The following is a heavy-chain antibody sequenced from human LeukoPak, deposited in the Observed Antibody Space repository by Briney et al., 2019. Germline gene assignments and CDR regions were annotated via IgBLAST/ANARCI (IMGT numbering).Heavy chain of an antibody. J-gene: IGHJ4*02. V-gene: IGHV3-23*01. D-gene: IGHD3-22*01. CDR1: GFTFSSYA. CDR3: ARFDSSGYRDDY. CDR2: ISGSGDTT. Sequence: GGSLRLSCAASGFTFSSYAMTWVRQAPGKGLEWVSTISGSGDTTYYADSVKGRFTISRDNSKNTLYLQMNSLRAEDTAVYYCARFDSSGYRDDYWGQGTLVSVSS.